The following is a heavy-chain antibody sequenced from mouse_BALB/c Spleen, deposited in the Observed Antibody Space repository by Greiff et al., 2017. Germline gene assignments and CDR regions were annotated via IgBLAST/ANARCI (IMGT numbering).Heavy chain of an antibody. D-gene: IGHD2-2*01. CDR3: ARERGYDVGFAY. CDR2: IWAGGST. J-gene: IGHJ3*01. V-gene: IGHV2-9*02. CDR1: GFSLTSYG. Sequence: QVQLQQSGPGLVAPSQSLSITCTVSGFSLTSYGVHWVRQPPGKGLEWLGVIWAGGSTNYNSALMSRLSIRKDNSKSQVFLKLNSLRTDDTAMYYCARERGYDVGFAYWGQGTLVTVAA.